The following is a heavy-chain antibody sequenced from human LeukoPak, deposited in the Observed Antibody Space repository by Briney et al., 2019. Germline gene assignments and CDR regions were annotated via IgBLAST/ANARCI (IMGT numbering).Heavy chain of an antibody. D-gene: IGHD2-2*01. V-gene: IGHV5-51*01. CDR3: ARTAVVVPAALTFDY. J-gene: IGHJ4*02. Sequence: GESLKISCKGSGYSFTSYWIGWVRQMPGKGLEWMGIIYPGDSDTRYSPSFQGQVTISADKSISTAYLQWSSLKASDTAMYYCARTAVVVPAALTFDYWGQGTLVTVSS. CDR1: GYSFTSYW. CDR2: IYPGDSDT.